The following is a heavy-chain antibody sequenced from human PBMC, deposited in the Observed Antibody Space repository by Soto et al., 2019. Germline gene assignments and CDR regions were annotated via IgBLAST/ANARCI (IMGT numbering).Heavy chain of an antibody. CDR1: GFTFSTYA. V-gene: IGHV3-23*01. Sequence: GALRLSCAASGFTFSTYAMSWVRQAPGKGLEWVSAISTSVGSTYYTDSVKGRFTIPRDNSKNTLYLQMDSLRAEDTAVYYCAKGGQSYDYWGQGTLVTVSS. CDR3: AKGGQSYDY. D-gene: IGHD3-10*01. CDR2: ISTSVGST. J-gene: IGHJ4*02.